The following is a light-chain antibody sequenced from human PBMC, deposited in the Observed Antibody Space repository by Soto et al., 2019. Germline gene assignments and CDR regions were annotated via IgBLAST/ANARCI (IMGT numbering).Light chain of an antibody. CDR1: SSDVGGYNY. CDR3: SSYTGSNTLVV. CDR2: DVS. Sequence: ALTQPASVSGSPGQSITISCTGTSSDVGGYNYVSWYQQHPGKAPKLMIYDVSNRPSGVSNRFSGSKSGNTASLTISGLQAEDEADYYCSSYTGSNTLVVFGGGTKVTVL. J-gene: IGLJ2*01. V-gene: IGLV2-14*01.